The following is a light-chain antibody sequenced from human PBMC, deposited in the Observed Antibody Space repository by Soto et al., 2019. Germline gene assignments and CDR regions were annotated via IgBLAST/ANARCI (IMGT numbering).Light chain of an antibody. Sequence: DIQMTQSPSTLSASVGDRVTITCRASQSISTWLSWYQQKTGKDPKLLIYDASSLQSGVPSRFSGSGSGTEFTLTISSLQPDDFASYYCQQYSSFSEYTFGQGTKVDI. J-gene: IGKJ2*01. CDR3: QQYSSFSEYT. CDR2: DAS. V-gene: IGKV1-5*01. CDR1: QSISTW.